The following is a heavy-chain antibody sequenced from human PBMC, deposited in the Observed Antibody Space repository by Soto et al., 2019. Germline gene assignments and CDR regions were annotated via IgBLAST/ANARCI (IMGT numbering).Heavy chain of an antibody. D-gene: IGHD6-13*01. V-gene: IGHV3-30*03. CDR3: TRDASRDSSARGWFDP. CDR1: GFSFSLYG. CDR2: ISYEGSSR. Sequence: GGSLRLSCAASGFSFSLYGIHWVRQAPGKGLEWVAFISYEGSSRFYADSVKGRFTISRDNSKNTLYLQMNSLRADDTAVYYCTRDASRDSSARGWFDPWGPGTLVTVSS. J-gene: IGHJ5*02.